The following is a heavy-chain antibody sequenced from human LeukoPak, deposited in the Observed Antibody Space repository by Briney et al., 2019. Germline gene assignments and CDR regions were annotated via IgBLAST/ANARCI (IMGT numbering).Heavy chain of an antibody. V-gene: IGHV3-30-3*01. CDR1: GFTFSSYA. CDR2: ISYDGSNK. D-gene: IGHD5-18*01. Sequence: GGSLRLSCAASGFTFSSYAMHWVRQAPGKGLEWVAVISYDGSNKYYADSVKGRFTISRDNSKNTLYLQMNSLRAEDTAVYYCASVAYDTAMVFGPADYWGQGTLVTVSS. CDR3: ASVAYDTAMVFGPADY. J-gene: IGHJ4*02.